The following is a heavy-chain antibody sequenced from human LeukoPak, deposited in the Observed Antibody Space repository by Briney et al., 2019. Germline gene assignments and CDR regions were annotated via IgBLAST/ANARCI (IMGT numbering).Heavy chain of an antibody. Sequence: GASVKVSCKASGYTFTSYDINWVRQATGQGLEWMGWMNPNRGNTGYAQKFQGRGTMTRNTPISTAYMELSTLRSEDTDVYYCARDYSSGWSKPGYYGMDVWGQGTTVTVSS. D-gene: IGHD6-19*01. CDR3: ARDYSSGWSKPGYYGMDV. V-gene: IGHV1-8*01. J-gene: IGHJ6*02. CDR1: GYTFTSYD. CDR2: MNPNRGNT.